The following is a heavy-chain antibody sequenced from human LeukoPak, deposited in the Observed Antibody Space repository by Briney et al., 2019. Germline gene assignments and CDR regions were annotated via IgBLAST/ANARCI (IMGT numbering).Heavy chain of an antibody. J-gene: IGHJ4*02. CDR1: GFTFGSYG. Sequence: GRSLTLSCAASGFTFGSYGIHWVRQTPGKGLEWVTMIWHDGSNKYYADSVKGRFTISRDNSENTVYLQMNSLRAEDTAVYYCARDQGSGLFRGVFIVGYVDYWGQGTLVTVSS. V-gene: IGHV3-33*01. CDR3: ARDQGSGLFRGVFIVGYVDY. D-gene: IGHD3-10*01. CDR2: IWHDGSNK.